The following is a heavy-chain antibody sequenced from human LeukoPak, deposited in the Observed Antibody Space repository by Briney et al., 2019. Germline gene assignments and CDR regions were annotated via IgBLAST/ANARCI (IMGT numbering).Heavy chain of an antibody. D-gene: IGHD4-11*01. CDR1: GGSFSGYY. Sequence: SETLSLTCAVYGGSFSGYYWSWIRQPPGEGLEWIGEIHPSGSTNYNPSLKSRVTISADTSQNQFSLRLTSVTAADTAVYYCARGQDSSKTGYWGQGTLVAVSS. V-gene: IGHV4-34*01. CDR2: IHPSGST. J-gene: IGHJ4*02. CDR3: ARGQDSSKTGY.